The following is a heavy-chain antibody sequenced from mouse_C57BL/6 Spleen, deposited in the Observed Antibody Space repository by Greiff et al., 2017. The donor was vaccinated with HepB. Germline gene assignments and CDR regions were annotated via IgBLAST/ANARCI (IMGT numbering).Heavy chain of an antibody. CDR3: ARRERTGTGYFDY. D-gene: IGHD4-1*01. J-gene: IGHJ2*01. CDR2: IHPNSGST. CDR1: GYTFTSYW. Sequence: QVQLKQPGAELVKPGASVKLSCKASGYTFTSYWMHWVKQRPGQGLEWIGMIHPNSGSTNYNEKFKSKATLTVDKSSSTAYMQLSSLTSEDSAVYYCARRERTGTGYFDYWGQGTTLTVSS. V-gene: IGHV1-64*01.